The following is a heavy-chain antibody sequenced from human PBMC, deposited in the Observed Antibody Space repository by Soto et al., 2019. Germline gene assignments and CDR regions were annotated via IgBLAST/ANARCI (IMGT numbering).Heavy chain of an antibody. CDR3: ARDPPDDSSGYYSLDY. D-gene: IGHD3-22*01. V-gene: IGHV3-33*01. CDR1: GFIFNTYG. J-gene: IGHJ4*02. CDR2: MWSEGGDK. Sequence: QVQLVESGGGVVQPGRSLRLSCVASGFIFNTYGMHWVRQAPGKGLEWVAVMWSEGGDKYYAESVKGRFTISRDNSRNTLYLQMNSLRAEDTAVYYCARDPPDDSSGYYSLDYWGQGTLVAVSS.